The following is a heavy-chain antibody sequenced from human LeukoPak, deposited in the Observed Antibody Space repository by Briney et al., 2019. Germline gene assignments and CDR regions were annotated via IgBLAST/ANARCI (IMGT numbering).Heavy chain of an antibody. CDR3: ARSVVVIWDAFDI. D-gene: IGHD3-22*01. CDR2: ISSSSSYI. J-gene: IGHJ3*02. CDR1: GFTFSSYA. V-gene: IGHV3-21*01. Sequence: PGRSLRLSCAASGFTFSSYAMSWVRQAPGTGLEWVSSISSSSSYIYYADSVKGRFTISRDNAKNSLYLQMNSLRAEDTAVYYCARSVVVIWDAFDIWGQGTMVTVSS.